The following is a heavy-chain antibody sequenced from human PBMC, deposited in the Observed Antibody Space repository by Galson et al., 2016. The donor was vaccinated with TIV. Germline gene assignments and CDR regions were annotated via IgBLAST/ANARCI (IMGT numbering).Heavy chain of an antibody. Sequence: SLRLSCAASGFIFDDYDMTWIRRVPGKGLEWVADTNWNGGSTGYAGSVKGRFTISRDNAKNSLYLDVNSLRTEDTALYHCARVRSCGGDCYCFDYWGQGTLVTVSS. CDR3: ARVRSCGGDCYCFDY. CDR2: TNWNGGST. J-gene: IGHJ4*02. CDR1: GFIFDDYD. D-gene: IGHD2-21*02. V-gene: IGHV3-20*01.